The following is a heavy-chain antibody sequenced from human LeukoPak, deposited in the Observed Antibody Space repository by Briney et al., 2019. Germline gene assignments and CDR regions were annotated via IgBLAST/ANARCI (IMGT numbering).Heavy chain of an antibody. V-gene: IGHV7-4-1*02. CDR2: ININTGNP. CDR3: ARDTFRGRWVNGYNPTFDY. D-gene: IGHD5-24*01. Sequence: VASVKVSCKASGYTFTSYAMNWVRQAPGQGLEWMGWININTGNPTYAQGFTGRFVFSLDTSVSTAYLQISSLKAEGTAVYYCARDTFRGRWVNGYNPTFDYWGQGTLVTVSS. J-gene: IGHJ4*02. CDR1: GYTFTSYA.